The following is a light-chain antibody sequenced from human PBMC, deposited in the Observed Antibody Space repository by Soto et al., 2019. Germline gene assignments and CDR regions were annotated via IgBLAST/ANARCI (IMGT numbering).Light chain of an antibody. CDR1: QAIGIY. V-gene: IGKV1-39*01. CDR2: TTS. J-gene: IGKJ1*01. Sequence: DIQMTQSPSPLSAPVGDRVTITCRASQAIGIYLNWYQQKPGKAPKVLIYTTSKLHNGVPSRFSGGGTGTDFTLTISSLQPEDFATFYCQQSYTTPTFGQGTKVDIK. CDR3: QQSYTTPT.